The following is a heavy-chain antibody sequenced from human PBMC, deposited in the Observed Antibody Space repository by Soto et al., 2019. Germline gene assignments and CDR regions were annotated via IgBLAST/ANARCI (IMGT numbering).Heavy chain of an antibody. CDR3: ASHPLGYCSGGSCYSIDY. Sequence: APVKVSCKASGGTFSSYTISWLRQAPGQGLEWMGRIIPILGIANYAQKFQGRVTITADKSTSTAYMELSSLRSEDKAVYYCASHPLGYCSGGSCYSIDYWGQGTLVTVSS. CDR1: GGTFSSYT. D-gene: IGHD2-15*01. V-gene: IGHV1-69*02. J-gene: IGHJ4*02. CDR2: IIPILGIA.